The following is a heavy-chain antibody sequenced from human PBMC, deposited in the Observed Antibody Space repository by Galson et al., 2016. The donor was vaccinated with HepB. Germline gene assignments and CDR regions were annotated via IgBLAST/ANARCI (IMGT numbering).Heavy chain of an antibody. D-gene: IGHD3-10*01. CDR2: ISYDGINK. CDR1: GFTFISYA. Sequence: SLRLSCAASGFTFISYAMHWVRQAPGKGLEWVALISYDGINKYYADSVKGRFTISRDNSKNTLYLQMNSLRAEDTAVYYCARERLPGADGSGSYLFDFWGQGTLVTVSS. CDR3: ARERLPGADGSGSYLFDF. J-gene: IGHJ4*02. V-gene: IGHV3-30-3*01.